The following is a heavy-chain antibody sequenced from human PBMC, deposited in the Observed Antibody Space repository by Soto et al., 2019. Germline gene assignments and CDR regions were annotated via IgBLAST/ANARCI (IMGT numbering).Heavy chain of an antibody. Sequence: QVHLVQSGAEVKKPGASVKVSCKGSGYGFTTYGITWVRQAPGKGLEWMAWISAHNSNTNYAQKLQGRVTVTRDTSTSTAYMELRSLRSDDTAVYYCARGRYGDYWGQGALVTVSS. CDR2: ISAHNSNT. CDR1: GYGFTTYG. J-gene: IGHJ4*02. CDR3: ARGRYGDY. D-gene: IGHD1-1*01. V-gene: IGHV1-18*01.